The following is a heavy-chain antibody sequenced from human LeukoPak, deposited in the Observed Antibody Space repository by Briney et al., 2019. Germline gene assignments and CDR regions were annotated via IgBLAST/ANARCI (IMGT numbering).Heavy chain of an antibody. V-gene: IGHV3-23*01. D-gene: IGHD6-6*01. CDR2: ITGSGGDT. CDR1: GFAVSSNH. J-gene: IGHJ4*02. CDR3: AKGSMAARPYYFDY. Sequence: PGGSLRLSCAASGFAVSSNHMNWVRQAPGKGLEWVSAITGSGGDTYSADSVKGRFTISRDNSKNTLSLQMNSLRADDTAIYYCAKGSMAARPYYFDYWGQGTLVTVSS.